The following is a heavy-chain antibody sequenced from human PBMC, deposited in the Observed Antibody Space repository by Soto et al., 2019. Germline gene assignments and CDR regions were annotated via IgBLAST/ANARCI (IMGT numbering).Heavy chain of an antibody. CDR3: VRGGSSSPLDY. CDR1: GFTFDDYA. J-gene: IGHJ4*02. V-gene: IGHV3-9*01. Sequence: GGSLRLSCAASGFTFDDYAMHWVRQAPGKGLEWVSGISWNSGSIGYADSVKGRFTISRDNAKNTLYLQMNSLRAEDTAVYYCVRGGSSSPLDYWGQGTLVTVSS. D-gene: IGHD6-6*01. CDR2: ISWNSGSI.